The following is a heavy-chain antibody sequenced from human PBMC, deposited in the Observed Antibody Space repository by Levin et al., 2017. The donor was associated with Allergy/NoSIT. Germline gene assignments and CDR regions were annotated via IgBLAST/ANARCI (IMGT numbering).Heavy chain of an antibody. Sequence: GGSLRLSCAASGFTFSSYGMHWVRQAPGKGLEWVAVISYDGSNKYYADSVKGRFTISRDNSKNTLYLQMNSLRAEDTAVYYCATGYCSGGSCYSGSNWFGPWGQGTLVTVSS. CDR1: GFTFSSYG. J-gene: IGHJ5*02. CDR2: ISYDGSNK. CDR3: ATGYCSGGSCYSGSNWFGP. V-gene: IGHV3-30*03. D-gene: IGHD2-15*01.